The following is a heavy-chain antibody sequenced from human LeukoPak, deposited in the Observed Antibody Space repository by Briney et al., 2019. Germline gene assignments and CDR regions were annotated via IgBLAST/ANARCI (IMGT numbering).Heavy chain of an antibody. J-gene: IGHJ3*02. CDR1: GGSISSGGYY. CDR3: ASLNVDEKWDAFDI. D-gene: IGHD5-12*01. V-gene: IGHV4-31*03. CDR2: IYYSGST. Sequence: SQTLSLTCTVSGGSISSGGYYWSWIRQHPGKGLEWIGYIYYSGSTNYNPSLKSRVTISVDTSKNQFSLKLSSVTAADTAVYYCASLNVDEKWDAFDIWGQGTMVTVSS.